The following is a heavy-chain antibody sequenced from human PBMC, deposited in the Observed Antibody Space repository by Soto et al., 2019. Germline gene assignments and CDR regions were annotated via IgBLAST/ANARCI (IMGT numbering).Heavy chain of an antibody. CDR3: ARDLFGGVIVIPYFVY. CDR2: IKQDGSEK. V-gene: IGHV3-7*05. D-gene: IGHD3-16*02. Sequence: GGSLRLSCAASGFTFSSYWMSWVRQAPGKGLEWVANIKQDGSEKYYVDSVKGRFTISRDNAKNSLYLQMNSLRAEDTAVYYCARDLFGGVIVIPYFVYCGQGTLVTVSS. CDR1: GFTFSSYW. J-gene: IGHJ4*02.